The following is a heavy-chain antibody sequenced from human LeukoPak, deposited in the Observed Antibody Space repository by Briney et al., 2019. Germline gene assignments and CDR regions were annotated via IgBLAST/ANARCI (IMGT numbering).Heavy chain of an antibody. Sequence: GGSLRLSCAASGFSFRTYGMNWVRQAPGKGLESVAGVSYDGDIQYYTDSVRGRFTISRDNSENTLFLQMNSLRPEDTAVFFCARVQCSGATCPGGPFDIWGQGTMVSVSS. V-gene: IGHV3-30*05. D-gene: IGHD2-15*01. CDR3: ARVQCSGATCPGGPFDI. CDR2: VSYDGDIQ. CDR1: GFSFRTYG. J-gene: IGHJ3*02.